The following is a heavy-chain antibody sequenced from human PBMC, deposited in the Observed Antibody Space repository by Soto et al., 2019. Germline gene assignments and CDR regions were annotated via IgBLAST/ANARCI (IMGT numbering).Heavy chain of an antibody. J-gene: IGHJ4*02. CDR3: ASGYSSSSGFKFTDY. Sequence: ASVKVSCKASGYTFTGYYMHWVRQAPGQGLEWMGWINPNSGGTNYAQKFQGRVTMTRDTSISTAYMELSRLRSDDTAVYYCASGYSSSSGFKFTDYWGQGTLVPVSS. CDR2: INPNSGGT. V-gene: IGHV1-2*02. CDR1: GYTFTGYY. D-gene: IGHD6-6*01.